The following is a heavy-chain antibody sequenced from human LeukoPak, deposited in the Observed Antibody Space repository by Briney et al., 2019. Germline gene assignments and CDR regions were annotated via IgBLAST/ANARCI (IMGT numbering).Heavy chain of an antibody. CDR2: ISGSGGST. V-gene: IGHV3-23*01. Sequence: HTGGSLRLSCAASGFTFSSYAMSWVRQAPGKGLEWVSAISGSGGSTYYADSVKGRFTISRDNSKNTLYLQMNSLRAEDTAVYYCAKVHDYGDYWYSDLWGRGTLVTVSS. CDR3: AKVHDYGDYWYSDL. CDR1: GFTFSSYA. J-gene: IGHJ2*01. D-gene: IGHD4-17*01.